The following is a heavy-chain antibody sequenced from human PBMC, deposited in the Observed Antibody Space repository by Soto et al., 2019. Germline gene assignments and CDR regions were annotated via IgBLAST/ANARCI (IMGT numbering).Heavy chain of an antibody. CDR3: AKAGYCSSATCATRYYYMDV. CDR2: ISGSGGST. Sequence: GGSLRLSCAAPGFTFSSYALGWVRQAPGKGVEVVSVISGSGGSTYYADSVKGRFTISRDNSKNTLYLQMNSLRAEDTAVYYCAKAGYCSSATCATRYYYMDVWGKGTTVTVSS. D-gene: IGHD2-2*01. J-gene: IGHJ6*03. V-gene: IGHV3-23*01. CDR1: GFTFSSYA.